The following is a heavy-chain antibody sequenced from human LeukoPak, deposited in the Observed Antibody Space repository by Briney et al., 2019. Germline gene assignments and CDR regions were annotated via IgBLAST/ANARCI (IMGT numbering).Heavy chain of an antibody. CDR2: ISGSGGST. V-gene: IGHV3-23*01. J-gene: IGHJ4*02. CDR3: AKGRGDYARRYFDY. CDR1: GFPFSSYA. Sequence: GPLRLSCAASGFPFSSYAMSWARQAPGKGLEWVSAISGSGGSTYYADSVKGRFTISRDNSKNTLYLQMNSLRAEDTAVYYCAKGRGDYARRYFDYWGQGTLVTVSS. D-gene: IGHD4-17*01.